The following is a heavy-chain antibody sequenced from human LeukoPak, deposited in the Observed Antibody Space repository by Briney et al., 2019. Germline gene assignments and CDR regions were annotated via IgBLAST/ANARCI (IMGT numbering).Heavy chain of an antibody. CDR3: AKSGYSSSWYNY. CDR2: ISRSSTTI. J-gene: IGHJ4*02. V-gene: IGHV3-48*01. CDR1: GFTFSSYS. D-gene: IGHD6-13*01. Sequence: PGGSLRLSCAASGFTFSSYSMNWVRQAPGEGLEWVSYISRSSTTIYYADSVKGRFTISRDNAKNSLYLQMNSLRAEDTAVYYCAKSGYSSSWYNYWGQGTLVTVSS.